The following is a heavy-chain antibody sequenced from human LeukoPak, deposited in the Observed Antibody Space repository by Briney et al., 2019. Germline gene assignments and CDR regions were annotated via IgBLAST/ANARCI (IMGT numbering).Heavy chain of an antibody. CDR1: GGSISNHY. Sequence: SETLSLTCTVSGGSISNHYWTWIRQPPGKGLEWIGYIYYSGSTNYNPSLKSRVTISVDTSKNQFSLKLSSVTAADTAMYYCARASDRLQPPDYRGQGTLVTVSS. CDR2: IYYSGST. J-gene: IGHJ4*02. CDR3: ARASDRLQPPDY. D-gene: IGHD4-11*01. V-gene: IGHV4-59*11.